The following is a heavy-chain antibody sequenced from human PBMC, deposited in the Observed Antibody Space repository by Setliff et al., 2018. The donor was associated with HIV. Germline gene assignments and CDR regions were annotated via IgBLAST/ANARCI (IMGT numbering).Heavy chain of an antibody. J-gene: IGHJ5*02. CDR2: ISSSSSYT. Sequence: PGGSLRLSCAASGFTFSDYYMSWIRQAPGKGLKWVSYISSSSSYTNYADSVKGRFTISRDNAKNSLYLQMNSLRAEDTAVYYCASSGSGSYINWFGPWGQGTLVTVSS. CDR3: ASSGSGSYINWFGP. CDR1: GFTFSDYY. D-gene: IGHD3-10*01. V-gene: IGHV3-11*03.